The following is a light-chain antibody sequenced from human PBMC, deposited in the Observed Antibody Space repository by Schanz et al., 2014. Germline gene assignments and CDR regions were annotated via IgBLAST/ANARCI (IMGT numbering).Light chain of an antibody. CDR1: SSDIGSYDL. Sequence: QSALTQPASVSGSPGQSITISCTGTSSDIGSYDLVSWYQQHPGQAPKLMIYEGSKRPSAVSSRFSGSKSGNTASLTISGLQAEDEADYYCCSYADGSTLIFGGGTKLTVL. J-gene: IGLJ2*01. CDR3: CSYADGSTLI. CDR2: EGS. V-gene: IGLV2-23*01.